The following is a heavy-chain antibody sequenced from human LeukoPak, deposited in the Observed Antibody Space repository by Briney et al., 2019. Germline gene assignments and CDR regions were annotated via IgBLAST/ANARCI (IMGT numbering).Heavy chain of an antibody. CDR3: ARLRAGAISRVDY. CDR2: TSLSGGT. D-gene: IGHD3-9*01. J-gene: IGHJ4*02. CDR1: NFSISRGLY. V-gene: IGHV4-38-2*01. Sequence: SETLSLTCAVSNFSISRGLYWGWIRQPPGKGLEWIGSTSLSGGTYYTPSLKSRATVSLDISKNQFSLKLISVTAEDTAFYYCARLRAGAISRVDYWGQGTLVTVSS.